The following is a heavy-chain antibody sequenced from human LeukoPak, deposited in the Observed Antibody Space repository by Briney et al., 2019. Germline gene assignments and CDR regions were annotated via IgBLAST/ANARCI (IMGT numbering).Heavy chain of an antibody. CDR2: ISGSAST. Sequence: GGSLRLSCAASGFTFGIYAMSWVRQAPGKGLEWVSGISGSASTYYADSVKGRFTISRDNSENTLYLQMSSLRAEDTAVYYCAISGGYWAWAHWGQGTLVTVSS. D-gene: IGHD1-26*01. V-gene: IGHV3-23*01. CDR3: AISGGYWAWAH. J-gene: IGHJ4*02. CDR1: GFTFGIYA.